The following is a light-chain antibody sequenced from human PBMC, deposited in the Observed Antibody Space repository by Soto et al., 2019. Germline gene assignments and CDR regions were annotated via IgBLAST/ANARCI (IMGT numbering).Light chain of an antibody. V-gene: IGLV2-14*01. Sequence: QSALTQPASVSGSPGQSIAISCTGTSSDVGGYSYVSWYQQQPGKAPKLVISDVSNRPSGVSDRFSGSKSGNTASLTISGLQTEDEADYYCASYTSSSTYVVGTGTKV. CDR2: DVS. J-gene: IGLJ1*01. CDR1: SSDVGGYSY. CDR3: ASYTSSSTYV.